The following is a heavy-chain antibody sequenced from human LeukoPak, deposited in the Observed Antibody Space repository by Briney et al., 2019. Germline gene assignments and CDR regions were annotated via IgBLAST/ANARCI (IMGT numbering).Heavy chain of an antibody. D-gene: IGHD3-10*01. V-gene: IGHV3-73*01. CDR1: GFTFSGSA. CDR3: TTVYYYGSGKGFGSGSGMDV. Sequence: PGGSLKLSCAASGFTFSGSAMHWVRQASGKGLEWVGRIRSKANSYATAYAASVKGRFTISRDDSKNTAYLQMNSLETEDTAVYYCTTVYYYGSGKGFGSGSGMDVWGQGTTVTVSS. J-gene: IGHJ6*02. CDR2: IRSKANSYAT.